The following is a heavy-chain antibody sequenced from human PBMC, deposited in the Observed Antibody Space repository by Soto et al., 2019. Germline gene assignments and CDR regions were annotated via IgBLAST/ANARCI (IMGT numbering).Heavy chain of an antibody. J-gene: IGHJ4*02. Sequence: PSETLSLTXPVSGGSIGSYYWSWIRQPPGKGLEWIGYIYYSGSTNYNPSLKSRATISVDTSKNQFSLKLSSVTAADTAVYYCARRRAYYYDSSGYYGPYYFDYWGQGTLVTVSS. D-gene: IGHD3-22*01. CDR2: IYYSGST. CDR1: GGSIGSYY. V-gene: IGHV4-59*01. CDR3: ARRRAYYYDSSGYYGPYYFDY.